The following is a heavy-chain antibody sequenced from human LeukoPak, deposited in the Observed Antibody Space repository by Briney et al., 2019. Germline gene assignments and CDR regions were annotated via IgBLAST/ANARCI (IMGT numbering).Heavy chain of an antibody. D-gene: IGHD1-1*01. Sequence: SETLSLTCAVYGGSFSGYYWSWIRQPPGKGLEWIGEINHSGSTNYNPSLKSRVTISVDTSKNQFSLKLSSVSAADTAVYYCARLVEGLVHVDYWGQGTLVTVSS. J-gene: IGHJ4*02. CDR1: GGSFSGYY. V-gene: IGHV4-34*01. CDR2: INHSGST. CDR3: ARLVEGLVHVDY.